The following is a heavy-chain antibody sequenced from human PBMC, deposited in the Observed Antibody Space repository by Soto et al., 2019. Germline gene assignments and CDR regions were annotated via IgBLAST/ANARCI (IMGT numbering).Heavy chain of an antibody. CDR2: IYYSGST. V-gene: IGHV4-39*01. Sequence: SETLSLTCTVSGGSISSSSYYWGWIRQPPGKGLEWIGSIYYSGSTYYNPSLKSRVTISVDTSKNQFSLKLSSVTAADTAVYYCASGGYYYDSSGSFDYCGQGTLVTVSS. D-gene: IGHD3-22*01. CDR3: ASGGYYYDSSGSFDY. CDR1: GGSISSSSYY. J-gene: IGHJ4*02.